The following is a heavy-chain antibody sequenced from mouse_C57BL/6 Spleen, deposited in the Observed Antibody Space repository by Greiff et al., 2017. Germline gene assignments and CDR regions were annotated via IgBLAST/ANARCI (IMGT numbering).Heavy chain of an antibody. D-gene: IGHD1-1*01. CDR3: VRQDYGDWYFDV. J-gene: IGHJ1*03. Sequence: EVKVEESGGGLVQPKGSLKLSCAASGFSFNTYAMNWVRQAPGKGLEWVARIRSKSNNYATYYADSVKDRFTISRDDSESMLYLQMNNLKTEDTAMYYCVRQDYGDWYFDVWGTGTTVTVSS. CDR1: GFSFNTYA. CDR2: IRSKSNNYAT. V-gene: IGHV10-1*01.